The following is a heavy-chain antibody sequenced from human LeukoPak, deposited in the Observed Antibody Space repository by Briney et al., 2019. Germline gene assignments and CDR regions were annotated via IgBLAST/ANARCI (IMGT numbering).Heavy chain of an antibody. V-gene: IGHV3-30*04. Sequence: QPGRSLRLSCAASGFTFSSYAMHWVRQAPGKGLEWVAVISYDGSNKYYADSVKGRFTISRDNSKNTLYLQMNSLRAEDTAVYYCARDGPIAASRGGFFDYWGQGTLVTVSS. J-gene: IGHJ4*02. CDR2: ISYDGSNK. CDR1: GFTFSSYA. CDR3: ARDGPIAASRGGFFDY. D-gene: IGHD6-6*01.